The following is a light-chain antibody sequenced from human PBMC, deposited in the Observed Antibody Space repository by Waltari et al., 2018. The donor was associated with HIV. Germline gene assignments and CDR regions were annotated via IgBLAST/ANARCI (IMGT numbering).Light chain of an antibody. CDR1: VLAKSY. Sequence: SHELTQPASVSVSPGQTARISCSGDVLAKSYARWFQQKPGQAPILVIFKDTERPSEIPERFSGSSSGTTVTLTISGAQVEDEADYYCYSAADNSQMFGGGTKLTVL. CDR2: KDT. CDR3: YSAADNSQM. J-gene: IGLJ3*02. V-gene: IGLV3-27*01.